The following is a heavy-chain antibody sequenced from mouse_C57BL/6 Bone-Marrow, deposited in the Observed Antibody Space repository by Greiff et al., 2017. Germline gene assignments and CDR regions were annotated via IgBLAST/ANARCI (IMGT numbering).Heavy chain of an antibody. CDR3: ACTYGSSHWYFDV. V-gene: IGHV3-6*01. CDR1: GYSITSGYY. D-gene: IGHD1-1*01. Sequence: VQLQQSGPGLVKPSQSLSLTCSVTGYSITSGYYWNWIRQFPGNKLEWMGYISYDGSNNYNPSLKNRISITRDTSKNQFFLKLNSVTTEDTATYYCACTYGSSHWYFDVWGTGTTVTVSS. CDR2: ISYDGSN. J-gene: IGHJ1*03.